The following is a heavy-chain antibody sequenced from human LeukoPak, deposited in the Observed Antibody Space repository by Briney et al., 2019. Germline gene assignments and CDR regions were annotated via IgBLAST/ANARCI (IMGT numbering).Heavy chain of an antibody. Sequence: GGSLRLSCAASGFTFDDYGMSWVRQAPGKGLEWVSGINWNGGSTGYADSVKGRFTISRDNAKNSLYLQMNSLRAEDTALYYCAAHGDYDWRYYDMDVWGKGTTVTVSS. V-gene: IGHV3-20*04. CDR3: AAHGDYDWRYYDMDV. J-gene: IGHJ6*03. CDR1: GFTFDDYG. CDR2: INWNGGST. D-gene: IGHD4-17*01.